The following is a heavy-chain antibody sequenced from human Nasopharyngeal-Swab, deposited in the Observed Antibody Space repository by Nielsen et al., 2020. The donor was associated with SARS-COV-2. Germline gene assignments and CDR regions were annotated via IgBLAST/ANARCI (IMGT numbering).Heavy chain of an antibody. Sequence: GESLKISCAASGFTFSNYAMHWVRQAPGKGLEWVAVISYDGSNKYYADSVKGRFTISRDNSKNTLYLQMNSLRAEDTAVYYCARTGGLAAAGLDYWGQGTLVTVSS. D-gene: IGHD6-13*01. V-gene: IGHV3-30*04. J-gene: IGHJ4*02. CDR2: ISYDGSNK. CDR3: ARTGGLAAAGLDY. CDR1: GFTFSNYA.